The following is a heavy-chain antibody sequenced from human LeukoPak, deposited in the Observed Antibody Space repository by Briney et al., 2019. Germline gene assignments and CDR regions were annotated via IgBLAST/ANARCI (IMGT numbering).Heavy chain of an antibody. Sequence: GSLRLSCAASGFTFSSYAMHWVRQAPGKGLEYVSAISSNGGSTYYANSVKGRFTISRDNSKNTLYLQMGSLRAEDMAVYYCARGGVYYYDSSGYTGFDYWGQGTLVTVSS. V-gene: IGHV3-64*01. CDR1: GFTFSSYA. J-gene: IGHJ4*02. CDR3: ARGGVYYYDSSGYTGFDY. D-gene: IGHD3-22*01. CDR2: ISSNGGST.